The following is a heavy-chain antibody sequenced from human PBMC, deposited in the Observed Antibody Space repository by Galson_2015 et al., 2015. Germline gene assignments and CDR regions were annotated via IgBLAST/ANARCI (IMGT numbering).Heavy chain of an antibody. CDR3: ARDIVVVVAAHEGVFSRDYYYYGMDV. V-gene: IGHV1-3*01. CDR2: INAGNGNT. Sequence: SVKVSCKASGYTFTSYAMHWVRQAPGQRLEWMGWINAGNGNTKYSQKFQGRVTITRDTSASTAYMELSSLRSEDTAVYYCARDIVVVVAAHEGVFSRDYYYYGMDVWGQGTTVTVSS. J-gene: IGHJ6*02. CDR1: GYTFTSYA. D-gene: IGHD2-15*01.